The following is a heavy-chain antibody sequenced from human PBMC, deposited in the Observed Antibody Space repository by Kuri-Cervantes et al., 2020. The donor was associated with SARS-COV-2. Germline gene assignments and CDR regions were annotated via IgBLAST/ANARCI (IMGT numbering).Heavy chain of an antibody. CDR2: IKSKTDGGTT. CDR3: TTDSLSAVAGAFDY. D-gene: IGHD6-19*01. Sequence: GESLKISCAASGFTFSSYGMHWVRQAPGKGLEWVGRIKSKTDGGTTDYAAPVKGRFTISRDDSKNTLYLQVNSLKTEDTAVYYCTTDSLSAVAGAFDYWGQGTLVTVSS. CDR1: GFTFSSYG. J-gene: IGHJ4*02. V-gene: IGHV3-15*01.